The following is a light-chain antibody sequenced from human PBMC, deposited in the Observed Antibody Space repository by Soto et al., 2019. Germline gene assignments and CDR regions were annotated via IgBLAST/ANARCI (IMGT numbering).Light chain of an antibody. CDR1: TSNIGSNY. CDR3: ATWDDSLNGFYV. J-gene: IGLJ1*01. CDR2: RNN. V-gene: IGLV1-47*01. Sequence: QSVLTQPPSASGTPGQGVTISCSGCTSNIGSNYVYWYQQLPGTAPKLLIYRNNQRPPGVPDRFSGSKSGTSASLAISGLRSDDEADYFCATWDDSLNGFYVFGTGTKVTVL.